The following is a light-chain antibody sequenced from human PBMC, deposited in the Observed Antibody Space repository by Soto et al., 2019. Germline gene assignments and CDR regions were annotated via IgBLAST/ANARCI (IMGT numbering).Light chain of an antibody. CDR1: SSDVGGYNY. CDR3: SSYTSSSTAPYV. V-gene: IGLV2-14*01. CDR2: DVS. J-gene: IGLJ1*01. Sequence: QSALTQPASVSGSPGQSITMSCTGTSSDVGGYNYVSWYQQHPGKAPKLMIYDVSNRPSGVSNRFSGSKSGNTASLTISGLQAEDEADYYCSSYTSSSTAPYVFGTGTKLTVL.